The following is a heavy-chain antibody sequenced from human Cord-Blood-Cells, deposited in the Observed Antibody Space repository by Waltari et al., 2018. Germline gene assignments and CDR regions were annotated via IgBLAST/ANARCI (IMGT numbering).Heavy chain of an antibody. Sequence: QITLKESGPTLVKPTQTLTLTCTFSGFSLSTSGVGVGWIRQPPGKALEWLALIYWNDDKRYSPTLKSRHTITKDTSKNQVVLTMTNMDPVDTATYYCAHFAPSYCSSTSCYYFDYWGQGTLVTVSS. V-gene: IGHV2-5*01. CDR2: IYWNDDK. CDR3: AHFAPSYCSSTSCYYFDY. CDR1: GFSLSTSGVG. D-gene: IGHD2-2*01. J-gene: IGHJ4*02.